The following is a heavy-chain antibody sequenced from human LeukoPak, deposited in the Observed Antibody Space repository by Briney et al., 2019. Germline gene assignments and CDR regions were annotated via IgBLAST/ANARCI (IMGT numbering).Heavy chain of an antibody. D-gene: IGHD6-19*01. J-gene: IGHJ4*02. CDR2: ISYDGSNK. V-gene: IGHV3-30*18. CDR3: AKDPYSGGCNYFDY. CDR1: GFTFSSYG. Sequence: GGSLRLSCAASGFTFSSYGMHWVRQAPGKGLEWVAVISYDGSNKYYADSVKGRFTISRDNSKNTLYLQMNSLRAEDTAVYYCAKDPYSGGCNYFDYWGQGTLVTVSS.